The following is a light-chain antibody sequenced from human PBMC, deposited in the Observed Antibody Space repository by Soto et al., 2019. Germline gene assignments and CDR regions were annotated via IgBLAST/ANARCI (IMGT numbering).Light chain of an antibody. Sequence: QSALTQPASVSGSPGQSITISCTGTRSDVGGYNYVSWYQHHPVKAPKLLIYEVTNRPAEVSNRFSGSKSGITASLTISGLQSEDEADYYCSSYTSGSTVIFGGGTKLTVL. CDR3: SSYTSGSTVI. V-gene: IGLV2-14*01. J-gene: IGLJ2*01. CDR1: RSDVGGYNY. CDR2: EVT.